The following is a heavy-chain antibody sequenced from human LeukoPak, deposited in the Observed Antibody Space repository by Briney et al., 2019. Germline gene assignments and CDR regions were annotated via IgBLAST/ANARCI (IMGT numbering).Heavy chain of an antibody. D-gene: IGHD3-22*01. V-gene: IGHV3-9*01. Sequence: GGSLGLSCTVSGFTFDDYAMHWVRHTPGKGLEWVAGISWNSGSIGYADSVKGRFTISRDNAKNSLYLQMNSLRAEDTALYYCAKVAVGSSGRIRGPFDYWGQGTLVTVSS. CDR2: ISWNSGSI. CDR1: GFTFDDYA. CDR3: AKVAVGSSGRIRGPFDY. J-gene: IGHJ4*02.